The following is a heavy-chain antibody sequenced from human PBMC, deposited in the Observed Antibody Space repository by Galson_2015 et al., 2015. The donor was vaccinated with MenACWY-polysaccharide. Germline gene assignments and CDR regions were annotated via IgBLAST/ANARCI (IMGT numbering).Heavy chain of an antibody. J-gene: IGHJ3*02. CDR2: ISAYNGNT. CDR3: ATTEITGAHYDAFDI. Sequence: SVKVSCKASGYTFTSYGISWVRQAPGQGLEWMGWISAYNGNTNYAQKLQGRVTMTTDTSTSTAYMELRSLRSDDTAVYYCATTEITGAHYDAFDIWGQGTMVTVSS. D-gene: IGHD1-20*01. CDR1: GYTFTSYG. V-gene: IGHV1-18*01.